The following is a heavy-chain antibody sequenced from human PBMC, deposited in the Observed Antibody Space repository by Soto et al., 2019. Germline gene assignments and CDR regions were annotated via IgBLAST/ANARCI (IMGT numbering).Heavy chain of an antibody. D-gene: IGHD2-15*01. CDR2: ISYDGSNK. CDR3: ARDYCSGGSCYYFDY. CDR1: GFTFSSYA. Sequence: GGSLRLSCAASGFTFSSYAMHWVRQAPGKGLEWVAVISYDGSNKYYADSVKGRFTISRDNSKNTLYLQMNSLRAEDTAVYYCARDYCSGGSCYYFDYWGQGTLVTVSS. V-gene: IGHV3-30-3*01. J-gene: IGHJ4*02.